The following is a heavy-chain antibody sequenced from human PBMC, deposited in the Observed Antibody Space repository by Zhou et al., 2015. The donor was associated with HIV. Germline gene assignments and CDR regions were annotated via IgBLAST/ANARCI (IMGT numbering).Heavy chain of an antibody. CDR1: GGTFSSYA. CDR2: IIPIFGTA. Sequence: QVQLVQSGAEVKKPGSSVKVSCKASGGTFSSYAISWVRQAPGQGLEWMGGIIPIFGTANYAQKFQGRVTITADESTSTAYMELSSLRSEDTAVYYCASNINLRSSSSWKLDAFDIWGQGTMVTVSS. CDR3: ASNINLRSSSSWKLDAFDI. J-gene: IGHJ3*02. D-gene: IGHD6-13*01. V-gene: IGHV1-69*01.